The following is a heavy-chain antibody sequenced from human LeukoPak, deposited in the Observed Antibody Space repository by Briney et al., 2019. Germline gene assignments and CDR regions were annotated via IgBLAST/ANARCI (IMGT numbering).Heavy chain of an antibody. D-gene: IGHD5-24*01. CDR2: IIPIFGTA. V-gene: IGHV1-69*13. J-gene: IGHJ5*02. CDR1: GGTFSSYA. CDR3: ARDGDGPMATISWFDP. Sequence: SVKVSCKASGGTFSSYAISWVRQAPGQGLEWMGGIIPIFGTANHAQKFQGRVTITADESTSTAYMELSSLRSEDTAVYYCARDGDGPMATISWFDPWGQGTLVTVSS.